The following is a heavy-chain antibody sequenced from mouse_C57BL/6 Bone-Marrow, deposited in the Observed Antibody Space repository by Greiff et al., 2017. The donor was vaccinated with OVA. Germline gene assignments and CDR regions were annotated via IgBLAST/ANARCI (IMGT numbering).Heavy chain of an antibody. J-gene: IGHJ2*01. CDR2: IDPSDSYT. CDR1: GYTFTSYW. D-gene: IGHD1-1*01. Sequence: QVQLQQRGAALLMPWASVKLSCKASGYTFTSYWMHWVKQRPGQGLEWIGEIDPSDSYTNYNQKFKGKSTLTVDRSSSTAYMQLSSLTSEDSAVYYCARDSSYYFDYWGQGTTLTVSS. V-gene: IGHV1-69*01. CDR3: ARDSSYYFDY.